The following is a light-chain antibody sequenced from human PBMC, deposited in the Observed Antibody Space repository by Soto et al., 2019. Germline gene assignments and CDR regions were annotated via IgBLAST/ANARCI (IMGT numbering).Light chain of an antibody. CDR3: QQYNSHFS. J-gene: IGKJ1*01. CDR2: KAS. CDR1: QSISSW. V-gene: IGKV1-5*03. Sequence: DIQMTQSPSTLSASVGDKVTITCRGSQSISSWLAWYQQKPGKAPKLLIYKASSLESGVPSRFSGSGSGTEFTPTISSLLPDDFATYYCQQYNSHFSFGQGTKVDSK.